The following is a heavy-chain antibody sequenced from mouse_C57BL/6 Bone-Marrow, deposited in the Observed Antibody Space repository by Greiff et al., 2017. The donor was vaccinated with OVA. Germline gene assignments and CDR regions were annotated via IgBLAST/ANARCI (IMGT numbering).Heavy chain of an antibody. V-gene: IGHV10-3*01. J-gene: IGHJ4*01. CDR2: IRSKSSNYAT. D-gene: IGHD1-1*01. CDR1: GFTFNTYA. Sequence: EVKLMESGGGLVQPKGSLKLSCAASGFTFNTYAMHWVRQAPGKGLEWVARIRSKSSNYATYYADSVKDRFTISRDDSQSMLYLQMNNLKTEDTAMYYCVVPIYYYGSSYGGYAMDYWGQGTSVTVSS. CDR3: VVPIYYYGSSYGGYAMDY.